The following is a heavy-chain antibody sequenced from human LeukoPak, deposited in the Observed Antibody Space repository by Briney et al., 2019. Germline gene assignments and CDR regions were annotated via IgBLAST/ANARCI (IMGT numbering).Heavy chain of an antibody. V-gene: IGHV4-59*01. CDR1: GGSISGYY. CDR3: ARCRSSGWYDAFDI. J-gene: IGHJ3*02. D-gene: IGHD6-19*01. CDR2: IYYSGST. Sequence: KPSETLSLTCTVSGGSISGYYWSWIRQPPGKGLEWIGYIYYSGSTNYNPSLKSRVTISVDTSKNQFSLKLSSVTAADTAVYYCARCRSSGWYDAFDIWGQGTMVTVSS.